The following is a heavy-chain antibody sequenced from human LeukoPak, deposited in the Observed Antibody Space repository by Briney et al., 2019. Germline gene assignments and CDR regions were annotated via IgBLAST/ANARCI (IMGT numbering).Heavy chain of an antibody. Sequence: PSETLSLTCAVYGGSFSGYYWSWIRQPPGKGLEWIGEINHSGSTNYNPSLKSRVTISVDTSKNQFSLKLSSVTAADTAVYYCARGLRCSSTSCYTWGGRWFVYYMYVWGKGTTVTVSS. V-gene: IGHV4-34*01. D-gene: IGHD2-2*02. CDR2: INHSGST. CDR3: ARGLRCSSTSCYTWGGRWFVYYMYV. CDR1: GGSFSGYY. J-gene: IGHJ6*03.